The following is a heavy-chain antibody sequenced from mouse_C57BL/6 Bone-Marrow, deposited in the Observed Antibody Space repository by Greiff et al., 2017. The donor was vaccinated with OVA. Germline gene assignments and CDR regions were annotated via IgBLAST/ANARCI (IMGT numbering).Heavy chain of an antibody. CDR2: IDPSDSYT. J-gene: IGHJ3*01. CDR3: ARIGAGFAY. V-gene: IGHV1-50*01. Sequence: QVQLQQPGAELVKPGASVKLSCKASGYTFTSYWMQWVKQRPGQGLEWIGEIDPSDSYTNYNQKFKGKATLTVDTSSSTAYMQLSSLTSEDSAVYYWARIGAGFAYWGQGTLVTVSA. CDR1: GYTFTSYW.